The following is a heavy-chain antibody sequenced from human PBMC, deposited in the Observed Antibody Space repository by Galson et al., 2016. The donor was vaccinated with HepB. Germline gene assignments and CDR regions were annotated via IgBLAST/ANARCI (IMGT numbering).Heavy chain of an antibody. J-gene: IGHJ5*02. Sequence: SLRLSCAASGFTFSNYAMTWVRQTPGKGLEWVSIISGSGGSVSYADSVKGRFTISRDNSRNTLYLQMNSLRAEDTGIYYCAKDGTGSGSYYKWGNWFDPWGQGTLVTVSS. V-gene: IGHV3-23*01. CDR1: GFTFSNYA. CDR2: ISGSGGSV. D-gene: IGHD3-10*01. CDR3: AKDGTGSGSYYKWGNWFDP.